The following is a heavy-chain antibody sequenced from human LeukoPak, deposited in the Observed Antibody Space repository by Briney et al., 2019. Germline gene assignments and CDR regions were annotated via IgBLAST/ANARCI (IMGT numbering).Heavy chain of an antibody. D-gene: IGHD3-22*01. CDR3: ASPRDSSGYDY. CDR1: GGSVSSSSYY. CDR2: IFNSGSI. V-gene: IGHV4-39*01. J-gene: IGHJ4*02. Sequence: SETLSLTCTVSGGSVSSSSYYWGWIRQPPGKGLEWIGSIFNSGSIYYNPSLKSRVTISVDTSKNQFSLKLTSVTTADTAVYYCASPRDSSGYDYWGQGTLVTVSS.